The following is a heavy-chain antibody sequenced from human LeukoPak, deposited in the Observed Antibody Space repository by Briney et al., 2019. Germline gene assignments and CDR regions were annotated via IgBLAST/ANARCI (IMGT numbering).Heavy chain of an antibody. CDR2: ISGNGVTT. CDR1: GFTFSSYG. Sequence: GGSLRLSCAASGFTFSSYGMSWVRQAPGKGPEWISAISGNGVTTYSADSVKGRFTISRDNSKNTLYLQMNSLRAEDTAVYYCAKTRGAYFDYWGQGTLVTVSS. D-gene: IGHD3-10*01. J-gene: IGHJ4*02. CDR3: AKTRGAYFDY. V-gene: IGHV3-23*01.